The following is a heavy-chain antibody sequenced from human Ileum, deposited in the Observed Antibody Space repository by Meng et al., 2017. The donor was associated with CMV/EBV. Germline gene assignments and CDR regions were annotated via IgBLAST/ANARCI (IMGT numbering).Heavy chain of an antibody. D-gene: IGHD5-24*01. CDR2: IGNRAASYTT. Sequence: SCAASGCTFSDPYMDWVRQAPGKGLEWVGRIGNRAASYTTNYAASVRGRFTISRDDSKNLLYLQMNGLKTEDTAVYYCTRDWATALYDWGQGTLVTVSS. CDR1: GCTFSDPY. J-gene: IGHJ4*02. V-gene: IGHV3-72*01. CDR3: TRDWATALYD.